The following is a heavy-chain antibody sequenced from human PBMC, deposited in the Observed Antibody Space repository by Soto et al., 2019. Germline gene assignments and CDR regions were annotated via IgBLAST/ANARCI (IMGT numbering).Heavy chain of an antibody. CDR1: GFSLSTSGVG. CDR2: IYWDDDK. D-gene: IGHD3-10*01. V-gene: IGHV2-5*02. CDR3: AHWGVTMIRGCRGPAFDL. Sequence: QITLKESGPTLVKPTQTLTLTCTFSGFSLSTSGVGVGWIRQPPGKALEWLALIYWDDDKRYSPSLKSNLTITKDNSKNQVVLRMTNMDPVDTATYYCAHWGVTMIRGCRGPAFDLWGQGTMVTGSS. J-gene: IGHJ3*01.